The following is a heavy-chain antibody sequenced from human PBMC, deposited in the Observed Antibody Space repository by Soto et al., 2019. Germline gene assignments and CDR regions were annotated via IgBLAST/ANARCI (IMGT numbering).Heavy chain of an antibody. Sequence: GASVKVSCKASGYTFTGYYMHWVRQAPGQGLEWMGWINPNSGGTNYAQKFQGWVTMTRDTSISTAYMELSRLRSDDTAVYYCARDGQGIVVVPAAMPYGYYYYGMDVWGQGTTVTVSS. V-gene: IGHV1-2*04. J-gene: IGHJ6*02. CDR2: INPNSGGT. CDR3: ARDGQGIVVVPAAMPYGYYYYGMDV. CDR1: GYTFTGYY. D-gene: IGHD2-2*01.